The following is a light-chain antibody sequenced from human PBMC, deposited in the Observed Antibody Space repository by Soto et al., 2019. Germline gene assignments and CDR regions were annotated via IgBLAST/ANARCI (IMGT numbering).Light chain of an antibody. V-gene: IGLV2-14*03. Sequence: QSALTQPASVSGSPGQSITISCTGTNIDVAAYNYISWYQHHPGKAPELLIYDVTNRPSGVSNRFSGSKSGNTASLTISGLQAEDEADYFCSSFTTGSAVVFGGGTKLTVL. CDR3: SSFTTGSAVV. CDR1: NIDVAAYNY. J-gene: IGLJ2*01. CDR2: DVT.